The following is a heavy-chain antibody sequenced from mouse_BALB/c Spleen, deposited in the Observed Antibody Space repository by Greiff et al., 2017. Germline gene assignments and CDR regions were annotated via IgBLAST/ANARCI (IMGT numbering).Heavy chain of an antibody. V-gene: IGHV1-7*01. J-gene: IGHJ2*01. CDR2: INPSTGYT. D-gene: IGHD3-3*01. CDR1: GYSFTSYW. CDR3: ARRTARGDYFDY. Sequence: QVQLQQSGAELAKPGASVKMSCKASGYSFTSYWMHWVKQRPGQGLEWIGYINPSTGYTEYNQKFKDKATLTADKSSSTAYMQLSSLTSEDSAVYYSARRTARGDYFDYWGQGTTLTVSS.